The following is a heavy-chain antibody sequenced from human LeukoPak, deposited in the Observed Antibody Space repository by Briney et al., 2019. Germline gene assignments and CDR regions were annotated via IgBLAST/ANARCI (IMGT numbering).Heavy chain of an antibody. D-gene: IGHD1-20*01. CDR1: GPHFSGYW. V-gene: IGHV3-7*01. J-gene: IGHJ3*02. CDR3: ASGNWNDRAFDI. Sequence: PGGSLRLSCAASGPHFSGYWMSWVRQAPGKGLEWVANIKTDGSEKYYVESVKGRFTISRDNAKNSLYLQMNNLRVEDTAVYYCASGNWNDRAFDIWGQGTMVIVSS. CDR2: IKTDGSEK.